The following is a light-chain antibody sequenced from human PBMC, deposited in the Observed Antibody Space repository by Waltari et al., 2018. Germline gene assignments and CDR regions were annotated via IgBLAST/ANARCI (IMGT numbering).Light chain of an antibody. CDR1: ALPKQF. Sequence: SFELTQPPSASASPGPTASITCPGDALPKQFAYWYQKKPGQAPVLIIYKDSERPSGVPERFSGSTSGTTVTLTISGVQAEDEADYFCQSADYTHTVFGGGTKLTVL. CDR2: KDS. V-gene: IGLV3-25*03. CDR3: QSADYTHTV. J-gene: IGLJ3*02.